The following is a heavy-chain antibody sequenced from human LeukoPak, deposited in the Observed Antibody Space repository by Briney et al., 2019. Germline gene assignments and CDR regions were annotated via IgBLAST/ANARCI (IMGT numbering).Heavy chain of an antibody. CDR1: GYTFTSYY. J-gene: IGHJ5*02. D-gene: IGHD3/OR15-3a*01. Sequence: ASVTVSFMSSGYTFTSYYMNWVRQAPGQGLEGMGIINPSSGRTTYAQKFQGRVTMTRDTSTSTVYMELTSLRPEDTAVFYCARGGLPARSWFDPWGQGTLVTVSS. CDR3: ARGGLPARSWFDP. CDR2: INPSSGRT. V-gene: IGHV1-46*01.